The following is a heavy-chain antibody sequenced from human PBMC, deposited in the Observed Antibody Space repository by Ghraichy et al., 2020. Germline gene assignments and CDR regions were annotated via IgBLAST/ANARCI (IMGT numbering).Heavy chain of an antibody. CDR3: ARARYNWNYVNAFDI. CDR1: GGSISSYY. Sequence: SETLSLTCTVSGGSISSYYWSWIRQPPGKGLEWIGYIYYSGSTNYNPSLKSRVTISVDTSKNQFSLKLSSVTAAGTAVYYCARARYNWNYVNAFDIWGQGTMVTVSS. J-gene: IGHJ3*02. V-gene: IGHV4-59*01. CDR2: IYYSGST. D-gene: IGHD1-7*01.